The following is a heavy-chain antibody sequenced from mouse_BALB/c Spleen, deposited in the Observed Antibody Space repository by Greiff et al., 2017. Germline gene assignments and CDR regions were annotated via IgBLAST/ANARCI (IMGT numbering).Heavy chain of an antibody. V-gene: IGHV5-6-5*01. CDR3: ARAGGGNYWFAY. D-gene: IGHD2-1*01. J-gene: IGHJ3*01. CDR1: GFTFSSYA. Sequence: EVHLVESGGGLVKPGGSLKLSCAASGFTFSSYAMSWVRQTPEKRLEWVASISSGGSTYYPDSVKGRFTISRDNARNILYLQMSSLRSEDTAMYYCARAGGGNYWFAYWGQGTLVTVSA. CDR2: ISSGGST.